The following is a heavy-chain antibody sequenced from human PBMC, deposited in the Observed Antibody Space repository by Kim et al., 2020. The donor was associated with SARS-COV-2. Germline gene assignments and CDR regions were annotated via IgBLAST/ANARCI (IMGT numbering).Heavy chain of an antibody. D-gene: IGHD2-2*02. CDR1: GGSFSGYY. Sequence: SETLSLTCAVYGGSFSGYYWSWIRQPPGKGLEWIGEINHSGSTNYNPSLKSRVTISVDTSKNQFSLKLSSVTAADTAVYYCARGLKCSSTSCYTRKQYYFDYWGQGTLVTVSS. CDR2: INHSGST. J-gene: IGHJ4*02. CDR3: ARGLKCSSTSCYTRKQYYFDY. V-gene: IGHV4-34*01.